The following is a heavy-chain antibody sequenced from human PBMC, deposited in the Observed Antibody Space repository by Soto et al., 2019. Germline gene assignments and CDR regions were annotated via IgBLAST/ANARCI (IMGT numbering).Heavy chain of an antibody. CDR1: VDSFTGFW. CDR3: ARQHPLDSRVWYD. D-gene: IGHD6-19*01. CDR2: IYPRDSDI. Sequence: PGESLKISCKVFVDSFTGFWIGWVRQMPGKGLEWVASIYPRDSDIRYNPSFQGQVTISADRSTTTAYLQWSSLKASDTAIYYCARQHPLDSRVWYDWGQGTLVTVS. J-gene: IGHJ4*02. V-gene: IGHV5-51*01.